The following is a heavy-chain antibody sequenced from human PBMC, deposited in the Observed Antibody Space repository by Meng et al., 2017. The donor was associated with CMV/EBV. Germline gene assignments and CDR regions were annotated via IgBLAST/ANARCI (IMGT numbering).Heavy chain of an antibody. CDR3: AKNHEYGSGSYLGLDY. D-gene: IGHD3-10*01. Sequence: GESLKISCAAPGFTFSSYGMHWVRQAPGKGLEWVAVIWYDGSNKYYADSVKGRFTISRDNSKNTLYLQMNSLRAEDTAVYYCAKNHEYGSGSYLGLDYWGQGTLVTVSS. CDR2: IWYDGSNK. CDR1: GFTFSSYG. V-gene: IGHV3-33*06. J-gene: IGHJ4*02.